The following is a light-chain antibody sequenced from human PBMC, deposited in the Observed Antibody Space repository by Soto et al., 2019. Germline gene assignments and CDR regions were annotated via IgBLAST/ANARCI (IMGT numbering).Light chain of an antibody. CDR3: SSYKSRTNYV. Sequence: QSVQTHPASVSGSPGHALTISCTGTSIDIAPYNYVSWYQQHPGKAPKLIIYEVSYRPSGISNRFSGSKSGNTASLTISGLKAEDEADYYCSSYKSRTNYVFGTGNK. CDR1: SIDIAPYNY. J-gene: IGLJ1*01. CDR2: EVS. V-gene: IGLV2-14*01.